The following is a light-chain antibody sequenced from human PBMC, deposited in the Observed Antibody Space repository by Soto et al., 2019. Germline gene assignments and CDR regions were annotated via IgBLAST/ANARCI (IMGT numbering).Light chain of an antibody. Sequence: SYELTQPLSGSVALGQTARITCGGNNIGSKNAHWYQQKPGQAPVLVIYRDSNRPSGIPERFSGPNSGNTATLTISRAQAXDEADYYCQVLDSNTVVFGGGTKL. J-gene: IGLJ2*01. CDR3: QVLDSNTVV. CDR1: NIGSKN. CDR2: RDS. V-gene: IGLV3-9*01.